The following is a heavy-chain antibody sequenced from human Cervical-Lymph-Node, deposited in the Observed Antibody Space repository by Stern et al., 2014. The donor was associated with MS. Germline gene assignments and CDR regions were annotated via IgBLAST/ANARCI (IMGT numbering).Heavy chain of an antibody. Sequence: VQLVESGAEVKKPGASVKVSCKVSGYTLTELSMHWVRQAPGKGLEWMGGFDPDDGETIYAQKVQGRVTMTEDTSTATAYMELSSLRSEDTAVYYCATDRDDFRSGYSAPTKGYGLDVWGQGTTVTVTS. V-gene: IGHV1-24*01. CDR2: FDPDDGET. CDR3: ATDRDDFRSGYSAPTKGYGLDV. D-gene: IGHD3-3*01. CDR1: GYTLTELS. J-gene: IGHJ6*02.